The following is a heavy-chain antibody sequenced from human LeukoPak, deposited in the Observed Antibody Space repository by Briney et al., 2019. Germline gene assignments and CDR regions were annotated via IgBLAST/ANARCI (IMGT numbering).Heavy chain of an antibody. Sequence: ASVKVSCKVSRYTLTELSMHWVRQAPGKGLEWMGGFDPEDGETIYAQKFQGRVTMTEDTSTDTAYMELSSLRSEDTAVYYCATLVRGVPFGAFDIWGQGTMVTVSS. J-gene: IGHJ3*02. D-gene: IGHD3-10*01. CDR3: ATLVRGVPFGAFDI. V-gene: IGHV1-24*01. CDR1: RYTLTELS. CDR2: FDPEDGET.